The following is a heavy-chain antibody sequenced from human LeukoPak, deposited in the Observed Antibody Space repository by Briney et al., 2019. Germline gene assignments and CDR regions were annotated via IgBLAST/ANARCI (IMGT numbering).Heavy chain of an antibody. V-gene: IGHV3-21*01. Sequence: GGSLRLSCAASGSTFSSYSMDWVRQAPGKGLEWVSSISSSSDHIAYADSVKGRFTISRDNAKNALYLQVNSLRAEDTAVYYCARGVVPAAFDYWGQGTLVTVSS. CDR1: GSTFSSYS. CDR2: ISSSSDHI. CDR3: ARGVVPAAFDY. D-gene: IGHD2-2*01. J-gene: IGHJ4*02.